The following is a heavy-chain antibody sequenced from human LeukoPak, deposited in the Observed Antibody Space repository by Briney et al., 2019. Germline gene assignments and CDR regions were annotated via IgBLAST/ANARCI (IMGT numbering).Heavy chain of an antibody. Sequence: PSETLSLTCAVFGGSFSGYFWSWIRQPPGKGLEWIGKIEQSGSTNYNPSLKSRVTISVDTSNNQFSLKLSSVTAADTALYYCAREGYCSSTSCIYFDQWGQGTLVTVSS. CDR3: AREGYCSSTSCIYFDQ. CDR2: IEQSGST. V-gene: IGHV4-34*01. D-gene: IGHD2-2*01. CDR1: GGSFSGYF. J-gene: IGHJ4*02.